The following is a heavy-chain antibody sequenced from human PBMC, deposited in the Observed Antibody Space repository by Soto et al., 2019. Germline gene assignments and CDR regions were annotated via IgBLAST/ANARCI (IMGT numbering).Heavy chain of an antibody. CDR1: GFTFSSYG. J-gene: IGHJ4*02. CDR3: AKTAGENIRGGACTH. D-gene: IGHD3-16*01. V-gene: IGHV3-33*06. CDR2: IWYDGSNK. Sequence: GGSLRLSCAASGFTFSSYGMHWVRQAPGKGLEWVAVIWYDGSNKYYADSVKGRFTISRDNSKNTLYLQMTRLRAEDTAVYYCAKTAGENIRGGACTHWGLGTLVTVSS.